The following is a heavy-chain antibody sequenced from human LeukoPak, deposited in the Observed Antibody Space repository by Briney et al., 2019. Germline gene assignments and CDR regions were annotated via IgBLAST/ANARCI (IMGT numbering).Heavy chain of an antibody. CDR3: VRRGESASFLTD. CDR2: INEDGTDK. V-gene: IGHV3-7*01. D-gene: IGHD2-21*01. J-gene: IGHJ4*02. CDR1: GDSITGYY. Sequence: ETLSLTCSVSGDSITGYYWGWIRQPPGKGLEWVASINEDGTDKYYVDSVKGRFTISRDSAKNSLYLQMNSLRAEDTAVYYCVRRGESASFLTDWGQGTLVTVSS.